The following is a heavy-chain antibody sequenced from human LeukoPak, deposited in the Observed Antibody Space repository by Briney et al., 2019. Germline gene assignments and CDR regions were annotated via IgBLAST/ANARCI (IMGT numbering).Heavy chain of an antibody. V-gene: IGHV1-69*04. J-gene: IGHJ4*02. Sequence: ASVKVSCKSSGGTFSSYAISWVRQAPGQGLEWMGRIIPILGIANYAQKFQGRVTITADKSTSTAYMELSSLRSEDTAVYYCARAKYSYGLSPPDYWGQGTLVTVSS. D-gene: IGHD5-18*01. CDR3: ARAKYSYGLSPPDY. CDR1: GGTFSSYA. CDR2: IIPILGIA.